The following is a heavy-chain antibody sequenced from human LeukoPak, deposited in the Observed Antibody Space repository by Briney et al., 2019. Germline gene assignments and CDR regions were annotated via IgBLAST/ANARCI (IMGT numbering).Heavy chain of an antibody. CDR3: ARGGSGWYTYFDL. Sequence: SETLSLACAVYGGSFSGYYWSWIRQPPGKGLEWIGEINHRGSTNYNPSLKSRVTISVDTSKSQLSLKLSSVTAADTAVYFCARGGSGWYTYFDLWGRGTLVTVSS. CDR1: GGSFSGYY. CDR2: INHRGST. J-gene: IGHJ2*01. D-gene: IGHD6-19*01. V-gene: IGHV4-34*01.